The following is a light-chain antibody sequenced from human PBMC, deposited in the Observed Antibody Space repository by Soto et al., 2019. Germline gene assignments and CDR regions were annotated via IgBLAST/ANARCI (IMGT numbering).Light chain of an antibody. CDR3: SSYAGANNVYV. J-gene: IGLJ1*01. Sequence: QSALTQPPSASGSPGQSVTISCTGTSSDIGGYKYVSWYQQHPGKAPKLIIYEVSERPSGVPDRFSASKSGNTASLTVSGLQADDEADYYCSSYAGANNVYVFGTGTKVTVL. CDR2: EVS. V-gene: IGLV2-8*01. CDR1: SSDIGGYKY.